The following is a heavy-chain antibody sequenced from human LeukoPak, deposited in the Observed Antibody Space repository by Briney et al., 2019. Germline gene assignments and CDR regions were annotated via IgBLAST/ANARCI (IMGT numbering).Heavy chain of an antibody. J-gene: IGHJ4*02. D-gene: IGHD3-22*01. CDR1: GFAFSSYG. CDR2: ISYDGSNK. CDR3: AKEQNYYDSSGPLDY. V-gene: IGHV3-30*18. Sequence: GGSLRLSCAASGFAFSSYGMHWVRQAPGKGLEWVAVISYDGSNKYYADSVKGRFTISRDNSKNTLYLQMNSLRAEDTAVYYCAKEQNYYDSSGPLDYWGQGTLVTVSS.